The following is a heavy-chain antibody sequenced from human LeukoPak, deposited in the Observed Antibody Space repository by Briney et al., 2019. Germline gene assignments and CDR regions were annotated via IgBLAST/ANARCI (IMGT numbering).Heavy chain of an antibody. CDR3: ARGGAVVPALNDY. CDR2: IYYSGST. V-gene: IGHV4-59*01. J-gene: IGHJ4*02. D-gene: IGHD2-2*01. Sequence: PSETLSLTCTVSGGSISSYYWSWIRQPPGKGLEWIGYIYYSGSTNYNPSLKSRVTISVDTSKNQFSLKLSSVTAADTAVYYCARGGAVVPALNDYWGQGTLVTVSS. CDR1: GGSISSYY.